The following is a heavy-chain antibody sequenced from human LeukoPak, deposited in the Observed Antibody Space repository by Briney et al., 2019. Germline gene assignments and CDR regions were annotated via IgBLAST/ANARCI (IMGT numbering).Heavy chain of an antibody. Sequence: PGGSLRLSCAASGFTLSSYTMHWVRQAPGQGLESVSAISSNGDSTYYMNSVKDRFTISRDNSKNTVYLQMGSLRPEDMAVYYCGGEVDGGFVPWGGGTLVSVSS. J-gene: IGHJ5*02. V-gene: IGHV3-64*01. CDR2: ISSNGDST. CDR3: GGEVDGGFVP. CDR1: GFTLSSYT. D-gene: IGHD5-12*01.